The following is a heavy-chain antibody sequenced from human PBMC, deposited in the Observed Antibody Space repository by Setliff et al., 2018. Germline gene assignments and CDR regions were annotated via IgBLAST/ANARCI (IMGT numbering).Heavy chain of an antibody. Sequence: PGGSLRLSCAASGFTFGDFAITWVRQAPGKGLEWVSGIGGRGISTYYADSVKGRFIISRDNSENTLYLQMNSLRAEDTAIYYCLKGGLGATFHSWGQGTLVTVSS. V-gene: IGHV3-23*01. J-gene: IGHJ5*01. D-gene: IGHD1-26*01. CDR1: GFTFGDFA. CDR2: IGGRGIST. CDR3: LKGGLGATFHS.